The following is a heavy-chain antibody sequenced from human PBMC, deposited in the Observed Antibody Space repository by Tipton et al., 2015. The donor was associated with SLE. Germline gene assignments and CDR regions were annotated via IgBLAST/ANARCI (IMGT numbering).Heavy chain of an antibody. CDR1: GGSISSRSYY. D-gene: IGHD2-2*01. J-gene: IGHJ6*02. Sequence: LRLSCTVSGGSISSRSYYWGWIRQPPGKGLEWIGSIYYSGSTYYNPSLKSRVTISVDTSKNQFSLKLSSVTAADTAVYYCARHHVAAATYYYYYYGMDVWGQGTTVTVSS. CDR3: ARHHVAAATYYYYYYGMDV. CDR2: IYYSGST. V-gene: IGHV4-39*01.